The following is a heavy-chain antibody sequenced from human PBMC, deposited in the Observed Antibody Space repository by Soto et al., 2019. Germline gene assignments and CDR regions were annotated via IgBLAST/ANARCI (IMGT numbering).Heavy chain of an antibody. CDR3: ARVSGSYGAYYYYYGMDV. CDR2: TYYRSKWYN. Sequence: LTCAISGDSVSSNSAAWNWIRQSPSRGLEWLGRTYYRSKWYNDYAVSVKSRITINPDTSKNQFSLQLNSVTPEDTAVYYCARVSGSYGAYYYYYGMDVWGQGTTVTVSS. D-gene: IGHD1-26*01. V-gene: IGHV6-1*01. CDR1: GDSVSSNSAA. J-gene: IGHJ6*02.